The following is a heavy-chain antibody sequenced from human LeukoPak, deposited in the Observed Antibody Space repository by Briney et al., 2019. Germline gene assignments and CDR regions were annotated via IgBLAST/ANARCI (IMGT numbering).Heavy chain of an antibody. CDR1: GGSISSSSYY. J-gene: IGHJ6*02. Sequence: PSETLSLTCTVSGGSISSSSYYWGWIRQPPGKGLEWIGSIYYSGSTNYNPSLKSRVTISVDTSKNQFSLKLSSVTAADTAVYYCARQVYSNYRGRDYYYGMDVWGQGTTVTVSS. CDR3: ARQVYSNYRGRDYYYGMDV. V-gene: IGHV4-39*01. CDR2: IYYSGST. D-gene: IGHD4-4*01.